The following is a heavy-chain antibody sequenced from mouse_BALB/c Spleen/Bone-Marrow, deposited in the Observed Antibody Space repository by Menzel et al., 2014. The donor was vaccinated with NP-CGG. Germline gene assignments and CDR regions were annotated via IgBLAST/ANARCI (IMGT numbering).Heavy chain of an antibody. CDR1: GFNIKDTY. V-gene: IGHV14-3*02. CDR3: ARGYDEGFAY. Sequence: EVKLVESGAELVKPGASVKLSCTASGFNIKDTYMHRVKQRPEQGLEWIGRIDPANGNTKYDPKFQGKATITADTSSNTAYLQLSSLTSEDTAVYYCARGYDEGFAYWGQGTLVTVSA. J-gene: IGHJ3*01. D-gene: IGHD2-14*01. CDR2: IDPANGNT.